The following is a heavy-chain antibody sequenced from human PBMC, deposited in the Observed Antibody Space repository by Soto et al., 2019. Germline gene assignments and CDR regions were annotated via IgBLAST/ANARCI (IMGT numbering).Heavy chain of an antibody. V-gene: IGHV3-23*01. CDR2: ITRSGGNT. J-gene: IGHJ3*02. CDR3: VGWAGSSCTPI. Sequence: VRPDPGKGLEWVSGITRSGGNTCYAVSVKGRFTISIDNVHNTVYLQMNSLRAEDTANYFCVGWAGSSCTPIWG. D-gene: IGHD5-18*01.